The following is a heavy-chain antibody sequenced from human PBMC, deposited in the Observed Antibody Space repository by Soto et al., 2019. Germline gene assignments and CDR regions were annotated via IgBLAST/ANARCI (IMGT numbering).Heavy chain of an antibody. J-gene: IGHJ3*02. V-gene: IGHV4-39*01. CDR2: ISYSGST. CDR1: GGSISSSSYY. Sequence: PSETLSLTCTVSGGSISSSSYYWGWILHPPGKGLEWIGSISYSGSTYYNPSLKSRVTISVDTSKNQFSLKLSSMTAADTAVYYCASGYGEPYVFDIWGQGTMVT. CDR3: ASGYGEPYVFDI. D-gene: IGHD4-17*01.